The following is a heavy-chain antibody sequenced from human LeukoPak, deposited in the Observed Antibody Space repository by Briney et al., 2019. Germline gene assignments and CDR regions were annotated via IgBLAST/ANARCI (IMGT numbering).Heavy chain of an antibody. CDR3: AKGYSSSSDLWSPIDY. CDR1: GFTFSSYA. J-gene: IGHJ4*02. V-gene: IGHV3-23*01. D-gene: IGHD6-6*01. Sequence: PGGSLTLSCAASGFTFSSYAMTWVRQAPGKGLEWVSGIRISVDSTYYADSVKGRFTLSRDNSKNTLFLQMNSLRAEDTAVYYCAKGYSSSSDLWSPIDYWGQGTLVTVSS. CDR2: IRISVDST.